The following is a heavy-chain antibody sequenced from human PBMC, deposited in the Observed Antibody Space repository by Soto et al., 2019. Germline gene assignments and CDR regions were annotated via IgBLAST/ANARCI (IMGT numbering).Heavy chain of an antibody. Sequence: SVKVSCKASGGTFSISAISWVRQAPGQGLDWMGGIIPIFGTAKYAQKFQGRITITADASTSTAYMELSSLRSEDTAVYYCAAIVTFVDYCGQRTLVTVSS. CDR1: GGTFSISA. V-gene: IGHV1-69*13. CDR2: IIPIFGTA. D-gene: IGHD3-9*01. CDR3: AAIVTFVDY. J-gene: IGHJ4*02.